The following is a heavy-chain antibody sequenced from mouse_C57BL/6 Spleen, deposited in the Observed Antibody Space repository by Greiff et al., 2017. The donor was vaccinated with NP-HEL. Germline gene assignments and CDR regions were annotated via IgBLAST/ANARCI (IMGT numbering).Heavy chain of an antibody. CDR1: GFSLTSYG. J-gene: IGHJ1*03. V-gene: IGHV2-5*01. D-gene: IGHD1-1*01. Sequence: VQLQQSGPGLVQPSQSLSITCTVSGFSLTSYGVHWVRQSPGKGLEWLGVIWRGGSTDYNAAFMSRLGITKDNSKSQVFFKMNSLQADDTAIYYCAKGAITTVVASGYFDVWGTGTTVTVSS. CDR2: IWRGGST. CDR3: AKGAITTVVASGYFDV.